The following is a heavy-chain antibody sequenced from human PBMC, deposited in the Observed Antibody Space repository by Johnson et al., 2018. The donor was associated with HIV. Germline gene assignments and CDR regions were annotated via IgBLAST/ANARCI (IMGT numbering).Heavy chain of an antibody. Sequence: VQLVESGGGLVQPGRSLRLSCAASGFTFSSYAMHWVRQAPGKGLEWVANIKKDGSDKYYVDSVKGRFTISRDNAKNSLYLQMNSLRAEDTAVYYCSRDDRWYFSSWYIAVETFVPFDVWGQGTTVTVSS. CDR1: GFTFSSYA. D-gene: IGHD6-13*01. CDR3: SRDDRWYFSSWYIAVETFVPFDV. CDR2: IKKDGSDK. J-gene: IGHJ3*01. V-gene: IGHV3-7*03.